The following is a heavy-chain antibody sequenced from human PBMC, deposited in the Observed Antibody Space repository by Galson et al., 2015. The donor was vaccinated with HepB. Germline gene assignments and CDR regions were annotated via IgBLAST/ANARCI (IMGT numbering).Heavy chain of an antibody. J-gene: IGHJ6*02. V-gene: IGHV3-9*01. CDR1: GFTFDDYA. CDR2: ISWNSGSI. D-gene: IGHD3-22*01. CDR3: AKERGGVYYYDSSSYYSIYYYYGMDV. Sequence: SLRLSCAASGFTFDDYAMHWVRQAPGKGLEWVSGISWNSGSIGYADSVKGRFTISRDNAKNSLYLQMNSLRPEDTASYYCAKERGGVYYYDSSSYYSIYYYYGMDVWGQGTTVTVSS.